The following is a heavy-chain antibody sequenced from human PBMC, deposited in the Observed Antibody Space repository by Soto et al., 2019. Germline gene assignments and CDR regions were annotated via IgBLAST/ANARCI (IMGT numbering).Heavy chain of an antibody. V-gene: IGHV3-30*18. CDR3: AKDANYYVILTGYYKRGGYFDY. Sequence: GGSLRLSCAASGFTFSSYGMHWVRQAPGKGLEWVAVISYDGSNKYYADSVKGRFTISRDNSKNTLYLQMNSLRAEDTAVYYCAKDANYYVILTGYYKRGGYFDYWGQGTLVTVSS. CDR1: GFTFSSYG. CDR2: ISYDGSNK. D-gene: IGHD3-9*01. J-gene: IGHJ4*02.